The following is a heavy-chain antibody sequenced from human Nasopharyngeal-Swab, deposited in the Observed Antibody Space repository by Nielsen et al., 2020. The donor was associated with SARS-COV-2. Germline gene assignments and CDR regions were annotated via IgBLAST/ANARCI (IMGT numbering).Heavy chain of an antibody. Sequence: VRQMPGKGLAWMGIIYPGDSDTRYSPSFQGQVTISADKSISTAYLQWSSLKASDTAMYYCARKNCSSTSRPKYYFDYWGQGTLVTVSS. CDR2: IYPGDSDT. CDR3: ARKNCSSTSRPKYYFDY. D-gene: IGHD2-2*01. J-gene: IGHJ4*02. V-gene: IGHV5-51*01.